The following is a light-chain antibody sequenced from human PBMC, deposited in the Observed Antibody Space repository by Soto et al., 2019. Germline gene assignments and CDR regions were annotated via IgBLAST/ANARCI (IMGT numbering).Light chain of an antibody. V-gene: IGKV1-6*01. CDR2: GAS. CDR1: QGINND. CDR3: QQDFNYPRT. J-gene: IGKJ1*01. Sequence: IQMTQSPSSLSASVGDRVTITCRASQGINNDLAWYLQKPGKAPKLLIYGASSLQSGVPPRFSGSGSGTDFTLTISCLQSEDFATYYCQQDFNYPRTFGQGTKVDIK.